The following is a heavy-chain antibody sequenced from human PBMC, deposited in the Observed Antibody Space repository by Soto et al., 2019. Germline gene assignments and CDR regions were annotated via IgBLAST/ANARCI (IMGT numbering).Heavy chain of an antibody. D-gene: IGHD3-16*02. CDR2: ICNSGTT. Sequence: SETLSLTCTVSGGSVSSGSYYWSWIRQPPGKGLEWIGCICNSGTTNYNPSLKSRVAISIDTQKNQFSLQLSSVTVADTAFYYGAFCVSLEVATRGLLDFRAKGATVTVSS. V-gene: IGHV4-61*01. J-gene: IGHJ6*04. CDR1: GGSVSSGSYY. CDR3: AFCVSLEVATRGLLDF.